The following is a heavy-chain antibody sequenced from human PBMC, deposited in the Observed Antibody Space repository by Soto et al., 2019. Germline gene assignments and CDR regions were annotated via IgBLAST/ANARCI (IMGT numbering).Heavy chain of an antibody. Sequence: PGGSLRLSCAASGFTFSGSAMHWVRQASGKGLEWVGRIRSKANSYATAYAASVKGRFTISRDDSKNTAYLQMNSLKTEDTAVYYCTTTVLGAFDIWGQGTMVTVSS. J-gene: IGHJ3*02. CDR2: IRSKANSYAT. D-gene: IGHD1-26*01. CDR3: TTTVLGAFDI. CDR1: GFTFSGSA. V-gene: IGHV3-73*01.